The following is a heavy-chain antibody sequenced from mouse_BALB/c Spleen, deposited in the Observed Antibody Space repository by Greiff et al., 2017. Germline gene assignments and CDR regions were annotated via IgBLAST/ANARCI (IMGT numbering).Heavy chain of an antibody. J-gene: IGHJ2*01. CDR2: ISDGGSYT. D-gene: IGHD2-14*01. V-gene: IGHV5-4*02. CDR1: GFTFSDYY. CDR3: ARDGEVRRVYYFDY. Sequence: EVKLVESGGGLVKPGGSLKLSCAASGFTFSDYYMYWVRQTPEKRLEWVATISDGGSYTYYPDSVKGRFTISRDNAKNNLYLQMSSLKSEDTAMYYCARDGEVRRVYYFDYWGQGTTLTVSS.